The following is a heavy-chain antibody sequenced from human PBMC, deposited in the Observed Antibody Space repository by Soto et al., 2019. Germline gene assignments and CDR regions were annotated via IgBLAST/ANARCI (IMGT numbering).Heavy chain of an antibody. CDR1: GFTFSDYY. CDR2: ISSSSSYT. Sequence: PGGSLRLSCAASGFTFSDYYMSWIRQAPGKGLEWVSYISSSSSYTNYADSVKGRFTISRDNAKNSLYLQMNSLRAEDTAVYYCARDGPIAAAGTLPSDYWGQGTLVTVSS. J-gene: IGHJ4*02. V-gene: IGHV3-11*05. D-gene: IGHD6-13*01. CDR3: ARDGPIAAAGTLPSDY.